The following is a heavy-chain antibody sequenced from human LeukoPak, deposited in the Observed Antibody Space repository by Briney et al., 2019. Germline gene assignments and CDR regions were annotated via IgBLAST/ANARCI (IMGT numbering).Heavy chain of an antibody. CDR3: AKEVRYFDWLTDGGVSWYFDL. D-gene: IGHD3-9*01. CDR1: GFTFSSYA. CDR2: ISGSGGST. V-gene: IGHV3-23*01. J-gene: IGHJ2*01. Sequence: PGGSLRLSCAASGFTFSSYAMSWVRQAPGKGLEWVSAISGSGGSTYYADSVKGRFTISRDNSKNTLYLQMNSLRAEDTAVYYCAKEVRYFDWLTDGGVSWYFDLWGRGTLVTVSS.